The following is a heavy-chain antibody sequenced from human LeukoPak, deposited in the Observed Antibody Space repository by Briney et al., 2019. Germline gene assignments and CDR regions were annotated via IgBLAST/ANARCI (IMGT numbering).Heavy chain of an antibody. CDR2: IYSGGRT. CDR3: ASDVRKHDAFDI. Sequence: GGSLRLSCAASGFTVSRNYMSWVRQAPGKGLEWVSVIYSGGRTYYADSVKGRFTISRDNSKNTLYLQMNSLRAEETAVYYCASDVRKHDAFDIWGQGTMVTVSS. J-gene: IGHJ3*02. V-gene: IGHV3-66*01. D-gene: IGHD1-14*01. CDR1: GFTVSRNY.